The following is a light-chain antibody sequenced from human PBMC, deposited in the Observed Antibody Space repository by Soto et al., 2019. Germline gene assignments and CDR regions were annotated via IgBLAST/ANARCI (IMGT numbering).Light chain of an antibody. CDR1: QSVSVW. Sequence: DIQMTQSPSTRSASVGDTVSITCQASQSVSVWLAWYQQKPGKAPKLLIYKASRLESGVPSRFSGRGSGTEFTLTISSLQSEDFATYYCQQYDSYWTFGQGTTVDIK. CDR2: KAS. J-gene: IGKJ1*01. V-gene: IGKV1-5*03. CDR3: QQYDSYWT.